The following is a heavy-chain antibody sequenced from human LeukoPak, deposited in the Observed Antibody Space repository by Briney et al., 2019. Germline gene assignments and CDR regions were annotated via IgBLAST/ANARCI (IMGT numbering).Heavy chain of an antibody. CDR2: FSSCRSYI. Sequence: GGSLSLSCALSVFTLCGYDVNCVPGARGKGVEWVSYFSSCRSYIYYAGSVRGRFTISRDNARKSMFLQMSSLRAEDTALYYCARGAQNVAAADNWFDPWGQGTLVTVSS. V-gene: IGHV3-21*01. J-gene: IGHJ5*02. D-gene: IGHD6-13*01. CDR3: ARGAQNVAAADNWFDP. CDR1: VFTLCGYD.